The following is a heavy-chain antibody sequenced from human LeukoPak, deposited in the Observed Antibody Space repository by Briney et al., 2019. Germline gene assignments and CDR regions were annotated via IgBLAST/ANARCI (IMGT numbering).Heavy chain of an antibody. J-gene: IGHJ5*02. V-gene: IGHV4-38-2*02. CDR2: IYHSGNT. CDR3: AREGLNMVRGVIPKEAWGWFDP. D-gene: IGHD3-10*01. CDR1: GYSISSGYY. Sequence: SETLSLTCTVSGYSISSGYYWGWIRQPPGKGLEWIGSIYHSGNTNYNPSLKSRVTISVDTSKNQFSLKLSSMTAADTAVYYCAREGLNMVRGVIPKEAWGWFDPWGQGTLVTVSS.